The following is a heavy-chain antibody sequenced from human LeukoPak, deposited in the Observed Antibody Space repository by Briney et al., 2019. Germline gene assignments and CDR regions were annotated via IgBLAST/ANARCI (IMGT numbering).Heavy chain of an antibody. Sequence: GASVKVSCKASVYTFTGYYMHWVRQAPGQGLEWMGWINPNSGGTNYAQKFQGRVTMTRDTSISTAYMELSRLRSDDTAVYYYARESKDFHFDNWGQGILVTVSS. J-gene: IGHJ4*02. V-gene: IGHV1-2*02. D-gene: IGHD2-15*01. CDR1: VYTFTGYY. CDR3: ARESKDFHFDN. CDR2: INPNSGGT.